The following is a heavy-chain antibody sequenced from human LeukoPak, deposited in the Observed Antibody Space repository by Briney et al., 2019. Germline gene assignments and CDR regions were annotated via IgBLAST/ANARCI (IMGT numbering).Heavy chain of an antibody. CDR1: GYTLTELS. CDR3: ARVKYYYGSGSYVY. J-gene: IGHJ4*02. D-gene: IGHD3-10*01. V-gene: IGHV1-2*02. CDR2: INPNSGGT. Sequence: GASVKVSCKVSGYTLTELSMHWVRQAPGKGLEWMGWINPNSGGTNYAQKFQGRVTMTRDTSISTAYMELSRLRSDDTAVYYCARVKYYYGSGSYVYWGQGTLVTVSS.